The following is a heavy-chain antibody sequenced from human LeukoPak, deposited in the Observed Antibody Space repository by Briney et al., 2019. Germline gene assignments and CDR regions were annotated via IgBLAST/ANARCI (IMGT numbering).Heavy chain of an antibody. D-gene: IGHD6-13*01. J-gene: IGHJ4*02. V-gene: IGHV4-39*01. Sequence: SETLSLTCTVSGGSISSSSYYWGWIRQPPGKGLERIGSIYYSGSTYYNPSLKSRVTISVDTSKNQFSLKLSSVTAADTAVYYCATYSSSWKLFDYWGQGTLVTVSS. CDR2: IYYSGST. CDR3: ATYSSSWKLFDY. CDR1: GGSISSSSYY.